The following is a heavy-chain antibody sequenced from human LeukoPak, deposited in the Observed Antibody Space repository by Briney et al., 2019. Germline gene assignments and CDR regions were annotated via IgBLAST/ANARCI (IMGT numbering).Heavy chain of an antibody. CDR2: ISYDGSNK. J-gene: IGHJ4*02. CDR1: GFTFSSYA. D-gene: IGHD2-2*01. Sequence: GGSLRLSCAASGFTFSSYAMHWVRQAPGKGLEWVAVISYDGSNKYYADSVKGRFTISRDNSKNTLYLQMNSLRAEDTAVYYCARGTHKYCCSTSCYSVGAYWRQGTLVTVSS. CDR3: ARGTHKYCCSTSCYSVGAY. V-gene: IGHV3-30*01.